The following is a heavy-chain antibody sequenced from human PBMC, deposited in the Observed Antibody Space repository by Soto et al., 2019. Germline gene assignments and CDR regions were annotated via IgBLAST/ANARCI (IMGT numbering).Heavy chain of an antibody. CDR2: IIPIFGTA. CDR3: ARHPVSGSYAYYYGMDV. V-gene: IGHV1-69*12. CDR1: GGTFSSYA. J-gene: IGHJ6*02. Sequence: QVQLVQSGAEVKKPGSSVKVSCKASGGTFSSYAISWVRQAPGQGLEWMGGIIPIFGTADYAQKFQGRVTITADESTSTAYMELSSLRSEDTAVYYCARHPVSGSYAYYYGMDVWGQGTTGTVSS. D-gene: IGHD1-26*01.